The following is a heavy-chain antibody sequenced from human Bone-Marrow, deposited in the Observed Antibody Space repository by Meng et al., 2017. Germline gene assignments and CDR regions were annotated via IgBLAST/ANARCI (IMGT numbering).Heavy chain of an antibody. D-gene: IGHD1-26*01. CDR2: ISYDGVAK. CDR1: GFTFSRCA. J-gene: IGHJ4*02. V-gene: IGHV3-30*01. CDR3: ARVSRSLVSPKVGSMPEDH. Sequence: GESLKISCAASGFTFSRCAMHWARQAPGKGLEWVSFISYDGVAKSYAGSVKGRFTISRDNSKNTRYLQMNSLRAEDTAVYYCARVSRSLVSPKVGSMPEDHWGQGTLVTVSS.